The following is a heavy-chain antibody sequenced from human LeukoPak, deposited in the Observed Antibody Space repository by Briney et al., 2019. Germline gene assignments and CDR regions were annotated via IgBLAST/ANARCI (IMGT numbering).Heavy chain of an antibody. D-gene: IGHD2-21*01. CDR3: ASFLWVISFDY. Sequence: SETLSLTCTVSGGSISSYYWSWIRQPPGKGLEWIGYIYYSGSTNYNPSLRSRVTISVDTSKNQFSLKLSSVTAADTAVYYCASFLWVISFDYWGHGTLVTVSS. CDR1: GGSISSYY. CDR2: IYYSGST. J-gene: IGHJ4*01. V-gene: IGHV4-59*08.